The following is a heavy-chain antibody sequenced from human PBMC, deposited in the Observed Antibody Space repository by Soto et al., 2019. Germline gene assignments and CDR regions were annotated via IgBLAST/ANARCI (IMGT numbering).Heavy chain of an antibody. J-gene: IGHJ6*03. CDR1: GGSFSGYY. CDR3: ARALGTVGFGRDMDV. CDR2: INHSGST. V-gene: IGHV4-34*01. Sequence: SETLSLTCAVYGGSFSGYYWSWIRQPPGKGLEWIGEINHSGSTNYNPSLKSRVTISVDTSKNQFSLKLSSVTAADTAVYYCARALGTVGFGRDMDVWGKGTTVTVSS. D-gene: IGHD3-16*01.